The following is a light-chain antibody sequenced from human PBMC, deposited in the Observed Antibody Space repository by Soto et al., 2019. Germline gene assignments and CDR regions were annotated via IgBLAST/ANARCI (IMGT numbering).Light chain of an antibody. V-gene: IGKV1-5*03. J-gene: IGKJ1*01. CDR3: QQYNSYWT. Sequence: DIQMTQSPSTLSTSVGDRFMIACRASHSIRSLLAWYQQKPGNAPKLLIYKASGLESGVPSRFSGSGSGTEFTLTINSLQPDDFATYYCQQYNSYWTFGQGTKVDIK. CDR2: KAS. CDR1: HSIRSL.